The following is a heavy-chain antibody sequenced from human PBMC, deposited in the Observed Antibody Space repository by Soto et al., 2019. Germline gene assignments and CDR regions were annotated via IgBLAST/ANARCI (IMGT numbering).Heavy chain of an antibody. CDR3: ARIRTTGRRYFQH. Sequence: SGPTLVNPTETLTLTCTFSGFSLSNARMGVSWIRQPPGKALEWLAHIFSNDEKSYSTSLKSRLTISKDTSKSQVVLTMTNMDPVDTATYYCARIRTTGRRYFQHWGQGTLVTVSS. CDR1: GFSLSNARMG. J-gene: IGHJ1*01. CDR2: IFSNDEK. D-gene: IGHD1-1*01. V-gene: IGHV2-26*01.